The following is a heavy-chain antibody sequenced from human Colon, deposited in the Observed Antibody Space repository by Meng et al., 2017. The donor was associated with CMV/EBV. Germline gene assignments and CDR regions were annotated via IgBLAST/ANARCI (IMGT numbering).Heavy chain of an antibody. CDR1: GGSITNRNL. V-gene: IGHV4-4*02. D-gene: IGHD3-22*01. Sequence: QVQLQEAAPMLVGPSGTLALPCTVSGGSITNRNLWSWVRLPPGKGLEWIGEVYLGGTIHHHPSLQSRVTISLDKAKDHLSLKLASVTAADTAVYYCASLKDYDGRGYYYFESWGQGTLVTVSS. J-gene: IGHJ4*02. CDR3: ASLKDYDGRGYYYFES. CDR2: VYLGGTI.